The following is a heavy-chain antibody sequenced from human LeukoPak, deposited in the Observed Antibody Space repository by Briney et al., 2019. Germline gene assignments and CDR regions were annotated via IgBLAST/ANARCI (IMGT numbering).Heavy chain of an antibody. CDR3: ARDSSSWYFVKNYYYYGMDV. J-gene: IGHJ6*02. CDR1: GFTFSSYA. D-gene: IGHD6-13*01. V-gene: IGHV3-30-3*01. CDR2: ISYDGSNK. Sequence: SGGSLRLSCAASGFTFSSYAMHGVRQAPGKGLEWVAVISYDGSNKYYADSVKGRFTISRDNSKNTLYLQMNSLRAEDTAVYYCARDSSSWYFVKNYYYYGMDVWGQGTTVTVSS.